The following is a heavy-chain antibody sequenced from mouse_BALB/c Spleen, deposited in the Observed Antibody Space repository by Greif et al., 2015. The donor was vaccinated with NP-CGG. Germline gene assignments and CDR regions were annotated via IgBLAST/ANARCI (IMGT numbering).Heavy chain of an antibody. D-gene: IGHD2-1*01. CDR3: ARYGNYVYFDV. V-gene: IGHV14-3*02. CDR1: GFNIKDTY. Sequence: VQLKESGAELVKPGASVKLSCTASGFNIKDTYMHWVKQRPEQGLEWIGRIDPANGNTKYDPKFQGKATITADTSSNTAYLQLSILTSEDTAVYYCARYGNYVYFDVWGAGTTFTVSS. J-gene: IGHJ1*01. CDR2: IDPANGNT.